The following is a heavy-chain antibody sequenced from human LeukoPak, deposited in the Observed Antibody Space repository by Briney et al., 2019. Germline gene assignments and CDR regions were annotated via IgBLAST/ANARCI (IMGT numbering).Heavy chain of an antibody. Sequence: GGSLRLSCTASGFTFGYHAINWVRQAPGRGLEWVGFIRSQAYSGTTEYATSVKDRFTISRDDSKSIAYLQMNSLKTEDTAVYYCTRDTVSISQPYYFDYWGQGTLVTVSS. CDR3: TRDTVSISQPYYFDY. D-gene: IGHD2-2*01. J-gene: IGHJ4*02. CDR2: IRSQAYSGTT. V-gene: IGHV3-49*04. CDR1: GFTFGYHA.